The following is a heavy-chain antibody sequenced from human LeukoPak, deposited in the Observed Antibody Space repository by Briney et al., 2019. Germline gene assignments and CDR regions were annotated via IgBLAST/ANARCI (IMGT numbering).Heavy chain of an antibody. D-gene: IGHD3-10*01. Sequence: SGPTLVKPTQTLTLTCTFSGFSLSTSGVGVGWIRQPPGKALEWLALIYWDDDKRYSPSLKSRLTITKDTSKNQVVLTMTNMDPVDTATYFCVHTYYHASGNSAFDYWGQGTLVTVSS. CDR2: IYWDDDK. J-gene: IGHJ4*02. CDR1: GFSLSTSGVG. V-gene: IGHV2-5*02. CDR3: VHTYYHASGNSAFDY.